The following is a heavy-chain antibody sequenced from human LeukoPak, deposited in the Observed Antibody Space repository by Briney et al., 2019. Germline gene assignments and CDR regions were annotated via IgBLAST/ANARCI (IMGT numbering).Heavy chain of an antibody. D-gene: IGHD2/OR15-2a*01. V-gene: IGHV3-23*01. Sequence: GGSLRLSCVGSGFSFSSNTMSWVRQAAGRGLEWVSAISNNGGRTDYAESVKGRFTISRDNSKSTLYLHMDSLRVEDTAVYYCARDEDTSALLEYWGQGTLGTVSS. CDR2: ISNNGGRT. CDR3: ARDEDTSALLEY. J-gene: IGHJ4*02. CDR1: GFSFSSNT.